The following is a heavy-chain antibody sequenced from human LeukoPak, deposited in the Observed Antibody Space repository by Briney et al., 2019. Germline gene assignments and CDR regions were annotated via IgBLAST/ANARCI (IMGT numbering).Heavy chain of an antibody. Sequence: PGGSLRLSCAASGFTFSSYAMHWVRQAPGKGLEWVAVISYDGSNKYNADSVKGRFTISRDNSKNTLYLQMNSLRAEDTAVYYCARQIEWELTDYWGQGTLVTVSS. V-gene: IGHV3-30-3*01. CDR1: GFTFSSYA. CDR3: ARQIEWELTDY. CDR2: ISYDGSNK. J-gene: IGHJ4*02. D-gene: IGHD1-26*01.